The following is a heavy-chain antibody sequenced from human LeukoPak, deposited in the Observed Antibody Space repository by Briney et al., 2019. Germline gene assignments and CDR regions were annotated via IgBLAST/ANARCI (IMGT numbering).Heavy chain of an antibody. J-gene: IGHJ6*02. CDR3: ARWGATRRYYYGMDV. D-gene: IGHD1-26*01. CDR2: ISAYNGNT. CDR1: GYTFTSYG. V-gene: IGHV1-18*01. Sequence: ASVKVSCKAPGYTFTSYGISWVRQAPGQGLEWMGWISAYNGNTNYAQKLQGRVTMTTDTSTSTAYMELRSLRSDDTAVYYCARWGATRRYYYGMDVWGQGTTVTVSS.